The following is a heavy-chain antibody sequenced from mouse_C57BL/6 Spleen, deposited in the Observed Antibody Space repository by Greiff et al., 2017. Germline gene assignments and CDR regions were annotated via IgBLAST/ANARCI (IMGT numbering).Heavy chain of an antibody. Sequence: QVQLQQSGPELVKPGASVKISCKASGYAFSSSWMNWVKQRPGKGLEWIGRIYPGDGDTNYNGKFKGKATLTADKSSSTAYMQLSSLTSEDSAVYFCAGDGYEDYFDYWGQGTTLTVSS. CDR1: GYAFSSSW. V-gene: IGHV1-82*01. D-gene: IGHD2-2*01. J-gene: IGHJ2*01. CDR3: AGDGYEDYFDY. CDR2: IYPGDGDT.